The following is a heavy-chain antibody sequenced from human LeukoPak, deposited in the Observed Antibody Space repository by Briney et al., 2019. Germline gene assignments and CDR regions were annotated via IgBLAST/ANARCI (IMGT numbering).Heavy chain of an antibody. CDR1: GYTFTSYY. CDR3: ARGRGHYYDSSGYYSGSYWFDP. D-gene: IGHD3-22*01. Sequence: ASVTVSCTASGYTFTSYYMHWVRQAPGQGLEWMGIINPSGGSTSYAQKFQGRVTMTRDTSTSTVYMELSSLRSEDTAVYYCARGRGHYYDSSGYYSGSYWFDPWGQGTLVTVSS. V-gene: IGHV1-46*01. J-gene: IGHJ5*02. CDR2: INPSGGST.